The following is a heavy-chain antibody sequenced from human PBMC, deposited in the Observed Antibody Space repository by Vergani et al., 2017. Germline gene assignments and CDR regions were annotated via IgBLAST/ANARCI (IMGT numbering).Heavy chain of an antibody. V-gene: IGHV4-59*01. D-gene: IGHD1-14*01. CDR2: VEDSGYF. Sequence: QVQLQESGPGLVRPSETLSLTCTVSGGSLSGYYWNWIRQTPGEGLEWIGYVEDSGYFNYNPSLKTQVSMSSDSSNNQFSLMLSSVTVADTAVYYGARSIVSRNHPDYFDNWGQGTLVTVSS. J-gene: IGHJ4*02. CDR3: ARSIVSRNHPDYFDN. CDR1: GGSLSGYY.